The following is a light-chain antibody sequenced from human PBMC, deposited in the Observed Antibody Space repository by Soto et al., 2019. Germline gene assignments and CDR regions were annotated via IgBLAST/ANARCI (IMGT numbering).Light chain of an antibody. V-gene: IGKV3-20*01. CDR1: QSVSSN. CDR3: QHFGGTTFT. CDR2: DAS. Sequence: DIVLTQSPGTLSVSPGETATLSCRASQSVSSNLAWYQHKPGQPPRLLIYDASKRATGVPDRFSGSGSGTHFTLTISRLEPGDFAVYYCQHFGGTTFTFGQGTRLEI. J-gene: IGKJ5*01.